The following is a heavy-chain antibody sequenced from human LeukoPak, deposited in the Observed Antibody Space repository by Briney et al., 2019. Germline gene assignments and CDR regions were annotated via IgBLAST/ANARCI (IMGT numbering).Heavy chain of an antibody. V-gene: IGHV3-48*03. CDR3: ARSNYYGSGRRFYFYGLDV. Sequence: GGSLRLSCAASGFTFSTYEMNWVRQAPGKGLEWISYINTSGTVIFYADSVKGRFTISRDNANNSLYLEMNSLRAGDTAVYYLARSNYYGSGRRFYFYGLDVWGQGTTVTVSS. CDR1: GFTFSTYE. J-gene: IGHJ6*02. D-gene: IGHD3-10*01. CDR2: INTSGTVI.